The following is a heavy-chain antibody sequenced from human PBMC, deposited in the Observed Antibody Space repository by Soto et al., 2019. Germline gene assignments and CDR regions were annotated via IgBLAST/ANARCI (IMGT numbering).Heavy chain of an antibody. CDR1: GFTFSSYW. J-gene: IGHJ4*02. CDR3: LRGNSGYGNFDY. V-gene: IGHV3-74*01. CDR2: IKGDGSET. Sequence: PWWSLRLSCAASGFTFSSYWMHWVRQAPGKGLVWVSRIKGDGSETNYADSVKGRFTISRDNAKDTLYLQLNSLRAEDTAVYYCLRGNSGYGNFDYWGQGTRVTVSS. D-gene: IGHD5-12*01.